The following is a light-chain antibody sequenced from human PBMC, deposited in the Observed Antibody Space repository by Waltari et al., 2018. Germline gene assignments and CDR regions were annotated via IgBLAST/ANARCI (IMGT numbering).Light chain of an antibody. Sequence: QAGLTQPPPVSKDLNQNATLPCTGNSTNVGILGAFRLLQHQRHAPKLLSYRTQNRPSGISERFSAARSGNTASLTITGLQPEDEADYYCSAWDASLSAWVVGGGTKLTAL. CDR2: RTQ. J-gene: IGLJ3*02. CDR3: SAWDASLSAWV. V-gene: IGLV10-54*04. CDR1: STNVGILG.